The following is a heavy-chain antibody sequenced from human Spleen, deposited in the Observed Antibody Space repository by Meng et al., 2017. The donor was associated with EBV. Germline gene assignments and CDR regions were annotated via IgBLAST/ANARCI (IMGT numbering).Heavy chain of an antibody. Sequence: EVQLAESGGGLVKPGGSVRLSCSASGFTFNSYTMIWVRQASGKGLEWVSSITSFGPPYVYYLNSVKGRFTVSRDNAKNSVYLQMNSLRAEDTAVYYCARGGTKLSSHPLDFDSWGQGTLVTVSS. D-gene: IGHD3-16*01. CDR1: GFTFNSYT. J-gene: IGHJ4*02. V-gene: IGHV3-21*02. CDR3: ARGGTKLSSHPLDFDS. CDR2: ITSFGPPYV.